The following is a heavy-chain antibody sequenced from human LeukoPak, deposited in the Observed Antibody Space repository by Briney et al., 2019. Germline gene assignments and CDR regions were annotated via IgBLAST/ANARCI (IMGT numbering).Heavy chain of an antibody. V-gene: IGHV3-21*01. CDR3: ARWIQLWGGINWFDP. J-gene: IGHJ5*02. CDR1: GFTFSSYS. Sequence: KAGGSLRLSCAASGFTFSSYSVNWVRQAPGKGLEWVSSISSSSSYIYYVDSVKGRFTISRDNAKNSLYLQMNSLRAEDTAVYYCARWIQLWGGINWFDPWGQGTLVTVSS. D-gene: IGHD5-18*01. CDR2: ISSSSSYI.